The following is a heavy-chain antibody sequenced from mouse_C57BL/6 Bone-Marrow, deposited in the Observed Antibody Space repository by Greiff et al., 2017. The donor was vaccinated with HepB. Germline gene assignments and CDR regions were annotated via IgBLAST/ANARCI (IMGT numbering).Heavy chain of an antibody. D-gene: IGHD1-1*01. CDR2: IDPSDSET. CDR3: GYGSSSAWFAY. V-gene: IGHV1-52*01. CDR1: GYTFTSYW. J-gene: IGHJ3*01. Sequence: QVQLKQPGAELVRPGSSVKLSCKASGYTFTSYWMHWVKQRPIQGLEWIGNIDPSDSETHYNQKFKDKATLTVDKSSSTAYMQLSSLTSEDSAVYYCGYGSSSAWFAYWGQGTLVTVSA.